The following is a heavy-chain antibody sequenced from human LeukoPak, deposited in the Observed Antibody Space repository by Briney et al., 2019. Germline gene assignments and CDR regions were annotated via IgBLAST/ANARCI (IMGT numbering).Heavy chain of an antibody. V-gene: IGHV3-23*01. CDR2: ISGSGGST. CDR3: AKHYQVGPPNYINY. Sequence: AGGSLRLSCAASGFTFSSYAMNWVRQAPGKGLEWVSTISGSGGSTYYADSVKGRFTISRDNSKNTLYLQMNSLRAEDTAVYYCAKHYQVGPPNYINYWGQGTLVTVSS. CDR1: GFTFSSYA. D-gene: IGHD1-26*01. J-gene: IGHJ4*02.